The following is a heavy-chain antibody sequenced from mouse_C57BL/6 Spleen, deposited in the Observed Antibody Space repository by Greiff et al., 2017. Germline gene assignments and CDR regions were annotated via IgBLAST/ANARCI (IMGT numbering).Heavy chain of an antibody. CDR1: GYTFTSYW. CDR3: ARGGRPPWFAY. Sequence: QVQLQQPGAELVRPGSSVKLSCKASGYTFTSYWMHWVQQSPIQGLEWIGNIDPSDSETHYNQKFKDKATLTVDKSSSTAYMQLSSLTSEDSAVYYCARGGRPPWFAYWGQGTLVTVSA. V-gene: IGHV1-52*01. J-gene: IGHJ3*01. CDR2: IDPSDSET.